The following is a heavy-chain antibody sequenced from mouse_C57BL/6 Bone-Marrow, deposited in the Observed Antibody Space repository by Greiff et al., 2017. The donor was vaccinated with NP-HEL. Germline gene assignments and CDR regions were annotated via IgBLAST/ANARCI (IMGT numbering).Heavy chain of an antibody. J-gene: IGHJ4*01. CDR3: TTSTTVPSSFYAMDY. CDR2: IDPENGDT. V-gene: IGHV14-4*01. Sequence: VQLQQSGAELVRPGASVKLSCTASGFNIKDDYMHWVKQRPEQGLEWIGWIDPENGDTEYASKFQGKATMTADTSSNTAYLQLSSLTSEDTAVYYCTTSTTVPSSFYAMDYWGQGTSVTVSS. CDR1: GFNIKDDY. D-gene: IGHD1-1*01.